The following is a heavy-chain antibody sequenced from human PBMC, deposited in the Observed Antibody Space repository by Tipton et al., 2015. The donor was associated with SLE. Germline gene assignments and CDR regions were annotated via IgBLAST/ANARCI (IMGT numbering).Heavy chain of an antibody. J-gene: IGHJ4*02. V-gene: IGHV3-23*01. CDR1: GVIFSTLA. CDR2: IRGSGGST. CDR3: AKGDTSMGYY. D-gene: IGHD5-18*01. Sequence: SGVIFSTLAMSWVRQAPGKGLEWVSGIRGSGGSTYYADSVKGRFTISRDNSKNTLYLQMNSLRAEDTALYYCAKGDTSMGYYWGQGTLVTVSS.